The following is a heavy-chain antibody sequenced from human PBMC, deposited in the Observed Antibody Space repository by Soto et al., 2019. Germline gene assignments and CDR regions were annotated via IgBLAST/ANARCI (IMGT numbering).Heavy chain of an antibody. V-gene: IGHV3-74*01. CDR2: IDSYGGYT. CDR1: GFTISNYW. CDR3: SRDRPHNWFDP. J-gene: IGHJ5*02. Sequence: EGQLVESGGGLVQPGGSLSLSCAASGFTISNYWMHWVRQSPGKGLVWVAGIDSYGGYTRYADSVRGRFTISRDNGKNSLYLPMNSLRHEDTAVYYCSRDRPHNWFDPWGQGALVTVST.